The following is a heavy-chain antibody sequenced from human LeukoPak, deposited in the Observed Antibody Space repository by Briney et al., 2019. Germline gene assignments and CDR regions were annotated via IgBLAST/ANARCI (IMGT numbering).Heavy chain of an antibody. Sequence: SETLSLTCTVSGGSITSTGYYWGWIRQPPGKGLEWIGSIYYSGSTHYSPSLKSRVTISLDTSKNQFSLKLRSATAADTAVYYCARVQHGGGSDYWGQGTLVTVSS. D-gene: IGHD3-16*01. CDR3: ARVQHGGGSDY. V-gene: IGHV4-39*07. J-gene: IGHJ4*02. CDR1: GGSITSTGYY. CDR2: IYYSGST.